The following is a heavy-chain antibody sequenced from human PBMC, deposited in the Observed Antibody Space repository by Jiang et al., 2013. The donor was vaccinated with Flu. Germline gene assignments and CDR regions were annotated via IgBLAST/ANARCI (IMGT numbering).Heavy chain of an antibody. CDR2: ISSSSSYI. CDR1: GFTFSSYS. Sequence: GLVKPGGSLRLSCAASGFTFSSYSMNWVRQAPGKGLEWVSSISSSSSYIYYADSVKGRFTISRDNAKNSLYLQMNSLRAEDTAVYYCARDGPPDGDYYYGMDVWGQGTTVTVSS. D-gene: IGHD4-17*01. CDR3: ARDGPPDGDYYYGMDV. J-gene: IGHJ6*02. V-gene: IGHV3-21*01.